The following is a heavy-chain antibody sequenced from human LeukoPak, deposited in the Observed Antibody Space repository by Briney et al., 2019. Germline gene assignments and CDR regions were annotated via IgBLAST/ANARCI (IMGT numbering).Heavy chain of an antibody. CDR2: IIPIFGTA. J-gene: IGHJ6*03. Sequence: GASVKVSCKASGGTFSSYAISWVRQAPGQGLEWMGGIIPIFGTANYAQKFQGRVTITTDESTSTAYMELSSLRSEDTAVYYCARGAYYDFWSGYQRNYYYYYYMDVWGKGTTVTVSS. CDR3: ARGAYYDFWSGYQRNYYYYYYMDV. V-gene: IGHV1-69*05. CDR1: GGTFSSYA. D-gene: IGHD3-3*01.